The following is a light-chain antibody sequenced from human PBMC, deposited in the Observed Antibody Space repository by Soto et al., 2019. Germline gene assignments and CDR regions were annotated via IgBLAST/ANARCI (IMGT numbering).Light chain of an antibody. CDR2: DAS. J-gene: IGKJ1*01. CDR3: QHRSNWPQWT. V-gene: IGKV3-11*01. CDR1: QSVSNY. Sequence: TQSPATLSVSPGERATLSCRASQSVSNYLAWYQHKPGQAPRLLIYDASNRATGIPARFSGSGSGTDFTLTLSSLEPEDFAVYYCQHRSNWPQWTFGQGTKVDIK.